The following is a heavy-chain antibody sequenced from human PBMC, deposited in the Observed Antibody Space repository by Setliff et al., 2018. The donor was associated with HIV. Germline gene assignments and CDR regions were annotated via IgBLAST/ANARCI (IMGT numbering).Heavy chain of an antibody. J-gene: IGHJ4*02. CDR3: AIDVNYNFWSGYYPSFDY. Sequence: SETLSLTCAVSGYSISSGCYWGWIRQPPGKGLEWIGSIYYRGSTNYNPSLKSRVIVSIDTSKNQFSLKLSSVTAADTAVYYCAIDVNYNFWSGYYPSFDYWGQGTLVTVSS. CDR1: GYSISSGCY. CDR2: IYYRGST. V-gene: IGHV4-38-2*02. D-gene: IGHD3-3*01.